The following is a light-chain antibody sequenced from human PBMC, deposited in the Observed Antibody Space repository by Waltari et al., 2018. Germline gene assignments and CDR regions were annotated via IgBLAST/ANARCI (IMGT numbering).Light chain of an antibody. CDR3: QQYYSIPRS. Sequence: DIVMTQSTDSLAVSLGERATINCQSSQSVLFSSNNENYLAWYQQKPGQPPKLLIYWASTRESGVPDRFSGSGSGTDFTLTISSLQAEDVAVYYCQQYYSIPRSFGQGTKLEIK. J-gene: IGKJ2*03. V-gene: IGKV4-1*01. CDR2: WAS. CDR1: QSVLFSSNNENY.